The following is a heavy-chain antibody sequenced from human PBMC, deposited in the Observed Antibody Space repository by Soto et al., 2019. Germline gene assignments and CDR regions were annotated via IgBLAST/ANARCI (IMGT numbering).Heavy chain of an antibody. D-gene: IGHD2-2*01. CDR3: ARGGEVPAALALRFDP. V-gene: IGHV1-69*13. CDR2: FIPIFGTA. J-gene: IGHJ5*02. Sequence: SVKVSCTASGGTFSSYAISWVRQAPGQGLEWMGGFIPIFGTANYAQTFQGRVTITADESTSTAYMELSSLRSEDTAVYYCARGGEVPAALALRFDPWGQGTLVTVSS. CDR1: GGTFSSYA.